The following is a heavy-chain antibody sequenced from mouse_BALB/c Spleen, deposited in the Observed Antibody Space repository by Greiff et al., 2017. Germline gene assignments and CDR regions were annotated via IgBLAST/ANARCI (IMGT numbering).Heavy chain of an antibody. Sequence: EVNVVESGGGLVKPGGSLKLSCAASGFTFSDYYMYWVRQTPEKRLEWVATISDGGSYTYYPDSVKGRFTISRDNAKNNLYLQMSSLKSEDTAMYYCARGVGSSQYYFDYWGQGTTLTVSS. CDR3: ARGVGSSQYYFDY. V-gene: IGHV5-4*02. J-gene: IGHJ2*01. CDR2: ISDGGSYT. D-gene: IGHD1-1*01. CDR1: GFTFSDYY.